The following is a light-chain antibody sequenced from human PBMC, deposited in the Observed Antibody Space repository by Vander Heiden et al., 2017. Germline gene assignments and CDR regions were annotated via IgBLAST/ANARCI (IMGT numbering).Light chain of an antibody. J-gene: IGKJ4*01. Sequence: DIQMTQSPSSLSASVGDRVTIICRASRSISTFLNWYQQKPGKAPELLVSAASSLHGGVPSRFSGSGSGTDFTLTISILQLEDFATYYCQQSVSSPNTFGGGTKVEIK. CDR3: QQSVSSPNT. CDR2: AAS. V-gene: IGKV1-39*01. CDR1: RSISTF.